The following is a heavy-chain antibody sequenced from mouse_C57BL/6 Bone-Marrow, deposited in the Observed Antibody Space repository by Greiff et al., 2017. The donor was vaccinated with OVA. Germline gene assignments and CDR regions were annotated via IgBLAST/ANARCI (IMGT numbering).Heavy chain of an antibody. CDR1: GYTFTTYP. CDR3: ARAGYYGSSSWYFDV. J-gene: IGHJ1*03. Sequence: VQLQQSGAELVKPGASVKMSCKASGYTFTTYPIEWMKQNHGKSLEWIGNFHPFNDDTKYNEKFKGKATLTVEKSSSTVYLELSRLTSDDSAVYYCARAGYYGSSSWYFDVWGTGTTVTVSS. CDR2: FHPFNDDT. V-gene: IGHV1-47*01. D-gene: IGHD1-1*01.